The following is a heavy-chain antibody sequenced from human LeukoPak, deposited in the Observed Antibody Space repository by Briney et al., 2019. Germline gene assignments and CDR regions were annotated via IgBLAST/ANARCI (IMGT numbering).Heavy chain of an antibody. V-gene: IGHV1-18*01. CDR2: ISAYNGNT. J-gene: IGHJ4*02. Sequence: ASVKVSFKASGYNFTSDGITWVRQAPGQGLEWMGWISAYNGNTNYAQKHQGRVTMTTDTSTSTAYMELRSLTSDDTAVYYCARDDEGGSSFDYWGQGTLVTVSS. CDR1: GYNFTSDG. D-gene: IGHD1-26*01. CDR3: ARDDEGGSSFDY.